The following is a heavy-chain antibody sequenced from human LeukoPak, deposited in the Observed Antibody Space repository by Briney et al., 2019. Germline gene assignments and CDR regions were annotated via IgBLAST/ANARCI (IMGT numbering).Heavy chain of an antibody. V-gene: IGHV3-23*01. J-gene: IGHJ3*02. CDR2: STGSGDNT. D-gene: IGHD6-19*01. CDR3: AKTARIAVPGHDAFDT. CDR1: GFTFSLYA. Sequence: PGGSLRLSCAASGFTFSLYAMSWVRQEPGKRLEWVSASTGSGDNTYNADSVKGRFTISRDNSKNTLYLQMSSLRAEDTAIYNCAKTARIAVPGHDAFDTWGQGTMVTVSS.